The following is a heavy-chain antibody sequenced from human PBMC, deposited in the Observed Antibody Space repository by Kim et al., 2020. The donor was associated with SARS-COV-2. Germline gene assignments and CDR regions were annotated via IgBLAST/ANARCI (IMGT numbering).Heavy chain of an antibody. CDR1: GGTFSSYA. V-gene: IGHV1-69*13. J-gene: IGHJ4*02. CDR2: IIPIFGTA. Sequence: SVKVSCKASGGTFSSYAISWVRQAPGQGLEWMGGIIPIFGTANYAQKFQGRVTITADESTSTAYMELSSLRSEDTAVYYCARDVVDTAMVTEGNFDYWGQGTLVTVSS. CDR3: ARDVVDTAMVTEGNFDY. D-gene: IGHD5-18*01.